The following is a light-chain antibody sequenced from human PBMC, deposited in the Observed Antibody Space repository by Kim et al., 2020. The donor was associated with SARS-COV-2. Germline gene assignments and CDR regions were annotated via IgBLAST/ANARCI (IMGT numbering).Light chain of an antibody. V-gene: IGLV1-51*01. J-gene: IGLJ2*01. CDR2: DND. CDR1: SSNIGNNY. CDR3: ATWDSSLSAGV. Sequence: QSVLTQPPSVSAAPGQRVTMSCSGSSSNIGNNYVSWYQHLPGTAPKLLIYDNDERVLGIPDRFSGSKSGTSATLAITGLQTGDEADYYCATWDSSLSAGVFGGGTQLTVL.